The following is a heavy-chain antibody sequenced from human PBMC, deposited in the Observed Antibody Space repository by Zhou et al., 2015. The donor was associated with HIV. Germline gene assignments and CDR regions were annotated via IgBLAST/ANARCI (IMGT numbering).Heavy chain of an antibody. CDR3: ARARTTVTTRPLPNAFDI. D-gene: IGHD4-11*01. V-gene: IGHV1-69*12. CDR2: IIPIFGTA. Sequence: QVQLVQSGAEVKKPGSSVKVSCKASGGTFSSYAISWVRQAPGQGLEWMGGIIPIFGTANYAQKFQGRVTITADESTSTAYMELSSLRSEDTAVYYCARARTTVTTRPLPNAFDIWGQGTMVTVSS. CDR1: GGTFSSYA. J-gene: IGHJ3*02.